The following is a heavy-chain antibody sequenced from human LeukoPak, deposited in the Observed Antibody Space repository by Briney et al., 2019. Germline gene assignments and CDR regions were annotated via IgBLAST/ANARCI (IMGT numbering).Heavy chain of an antibody. CDR2: INPNSGGT. Sequence: ASVKVSCKAPGYTFTGYYMHWVRQAPGQGLEWMGWINPNSGGTNYAQKFQGRVTMTRDTSISTAYMELSRLRSDDTAVYYCARIYYDSSGADYWGQGTLVTVSS. CDR1: GYTFTGYY. J-gene: IGHJ4*02. CDR3: ARIYYDSSGADY. D-gene: IGHD3-22*01. V-gene: IGHV1-2*02.